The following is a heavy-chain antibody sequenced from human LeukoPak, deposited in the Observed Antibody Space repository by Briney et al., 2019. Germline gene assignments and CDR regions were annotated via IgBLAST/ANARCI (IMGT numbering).Heavy chain of an antibody. CDR3: ARQYSSSWYDNAFDI. CDR2: IKPNSGGT. D-gene: IGHD6-13*01. J-gene: IGHJ3*02. Sequence: ASVKVSCKASGYTFTGYYMHWVRQAPGQGLEWMGWIKPNSGGTNYAQKFQGRVTMTRDTSISTAYMELSRLRSDDTAVYYCARQYSSSWYDNAFDIWGQGTMVTVSS. CDR1: GYTFTGYY. V-gene: IGHV1-2*02.